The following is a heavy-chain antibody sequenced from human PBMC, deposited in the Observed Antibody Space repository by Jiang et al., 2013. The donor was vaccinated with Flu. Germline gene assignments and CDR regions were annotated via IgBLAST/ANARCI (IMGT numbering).Heavy chain of an antibody. V-gene: IGHV1-2*06. D-gene: IGHD3-10*01. J-gene: IGHJ4*02. Sequence: GAEVKKPGASVKVSCKASGYTFTGYHIHWVRQAPGQGLEWMGRVNPNSGGTDYAQRFQGRVTMTRDTSISTAYMELSSLRSDDTAVYYCARDSDLGGWDQGTLVTVSS. CDR1: GYTFTGYH. CDR3: ARDSDLGG. CDR2: VNPNSGGT.